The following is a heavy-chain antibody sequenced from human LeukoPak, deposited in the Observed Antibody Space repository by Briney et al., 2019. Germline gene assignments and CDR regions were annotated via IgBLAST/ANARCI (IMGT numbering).Heavy chain of an antibody. D-gene: IGHD1-14*01. Sequence: SETLSLTCSVSGASISSHYWRWIRQPPGKGLEGIGYIHYSRSTNCNPSLNSRVTISLDTSNNQFSLKLTSVTAAHTAAYYCSGGGTGFNIPGAYWGQGTLVTVSS. V-gene: IGHV4-59*11. J-gene: IGHJ4*02. CDR3: SGGGTGFNIPGAY. CDR1: GASISSHY. CDR2: IHYSRST.